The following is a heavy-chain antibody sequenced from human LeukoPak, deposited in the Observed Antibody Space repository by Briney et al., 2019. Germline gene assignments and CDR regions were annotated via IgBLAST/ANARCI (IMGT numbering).Heavy chain of an antibody. CDR3: ARDGTGFDY. D-gene: IGHD2-8*02. V-gene: IGHV3-7*01. CDR2: VKQDGIET. Sequence: GRSLRLSCVASGFTFSRDWTSWVRQAPGKGLEWVASVKQDGIETQYVDSVKGRFTISRDNAKNSVYLQMNSLRVEDTAVYYCARDGTGFDYWGQGTLVTVSS. CDR1: GFTFSRDW. J-gene: IGHJ4*02.